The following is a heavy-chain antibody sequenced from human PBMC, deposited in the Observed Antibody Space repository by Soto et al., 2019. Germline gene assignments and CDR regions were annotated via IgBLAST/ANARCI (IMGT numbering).Heavy chain of an antibody. J-gene: IGHJ6*03. CDR2: VNNGGSRT. CDR3: ARYCAGGSLCYMGV. V-gene: IGHV3-23*03. D-gene: IGHD2-15*01. CDR1: GFTFSNYG. Sequence: EVQLLESGGGLVQPGGSLRLSCAASGFTFSNYGMSWVRQAPGKGLVWVSSVNNGGSRTYQADSVKGRFTISRGNSRNTPYLQMNALGAEDTAVYYCARYCAGGSLCYMGVWGKGTTVTVSS.